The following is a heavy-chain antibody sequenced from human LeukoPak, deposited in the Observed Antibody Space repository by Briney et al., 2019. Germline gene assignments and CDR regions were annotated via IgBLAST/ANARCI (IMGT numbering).Heavy chain of an antibody. CDR2: MNPNSGNT. CDR3: ARESGFYGSGSRY. J-gene: IGHJ4*02. V-gene: IGHV1-8*02. D-gene: IGHD3-10*01. Sequence: ASVKVSCKASGYTFTSYYMHWVRQAPGQGLEWMGWMNPNSGNTAYAQKFQGRVTMTRHTSISTAYMELSSLRSEDTAVYYCARESGFYGSGSRYWGQGTLVIVSS. CDR1: GYTFTSYY.